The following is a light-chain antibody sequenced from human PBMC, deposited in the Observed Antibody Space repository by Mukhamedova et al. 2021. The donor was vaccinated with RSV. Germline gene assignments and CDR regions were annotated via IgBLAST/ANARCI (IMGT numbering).Light chain of an antibody. CDR2: AAS. Sequence: WYQRRVHGKAPKLLIYAASTLQSGVPSRFSGRGSGTHFTLTISGLQSEDFATYYCQKYISAPPTFGGGTKVEIK. J-gene: IGKJ4*01. CDR3: QKYISAPPT. V-gene: IGKV1-27*01.